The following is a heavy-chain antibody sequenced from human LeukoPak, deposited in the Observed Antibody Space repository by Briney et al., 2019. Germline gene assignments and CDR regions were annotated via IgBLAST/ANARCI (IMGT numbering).Heavy chain of an antibody. CDR1: GFTFSSYA. CDR2: ISYDGSNK. J-gene: IGHJ5*02. V-gene: IGHV3-30-3*01. Sequence: PGGSLRLSCAASGFTFSSYAMHWVRQAPGKGLEWVAAISYDGSNKYYADSVKGRFTISRDNSKNTLYLQMNSLRAEDTAVYYCARDPGKIAAAGIRFDPWGQGTLVTVSS. CDR3: ARDPGKIAAAGIRFDP. D-gene: IGHD6-13*01.